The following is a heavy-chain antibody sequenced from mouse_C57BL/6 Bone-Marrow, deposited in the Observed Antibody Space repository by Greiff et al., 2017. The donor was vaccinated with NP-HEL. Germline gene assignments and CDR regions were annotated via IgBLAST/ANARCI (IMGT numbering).Heavy chain of an antibody. CDR1: EYEFPSHD. J-gene: IGHJ1*03. Sequence: EVKLMESGGGLVQPGESLKLSCESNEYEFPSHDMSWVRKTPEKRLELVAAINSDGGSTYYPDTMERRFIISRDNTKKTLYLQMSSLRSEDTALYYCARHEFITTVDWYFDVWGTGTTVTVSS. D-gene: IGHD1-1*01. V-gene: IGHV5-2*01. CDR3: ARHEFITTVDWYFDV. CDR2: INSDGGST.